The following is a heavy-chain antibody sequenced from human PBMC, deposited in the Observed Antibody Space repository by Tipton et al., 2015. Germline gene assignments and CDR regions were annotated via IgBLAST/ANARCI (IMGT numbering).Heavy chain of an antibody. V-gene: IGHV4-59*01. D-gene: IGHD2-21*02. J-gene: IGHJ5*02. Sequence: TLSLTCTVSGGSISSYYWSWIRQPPGKGLEWIGYIYYSGSINYNPSLKSRVTISLDTSKNQFSLNLNSVTAADTAVYYCTKFNCGGDCYSYRGWFDPWGQGTLVTVSS. CDR1: GGSISSYY. CDR2: IYYSGSI. CDR3: TKFNCGGDCYSYRGWFDP.